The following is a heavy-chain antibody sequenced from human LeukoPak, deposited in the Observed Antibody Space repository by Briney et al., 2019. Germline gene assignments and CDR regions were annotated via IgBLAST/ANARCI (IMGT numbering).Heavy chain of an antibody. CDR2: TRYRSTWNT. V-gene: IGHV6-1*01. CDR1: GDSVSSKSVS. J-gene: IGHJ4*02. Sequence: SQTLSLTCAISGDSVSSKSVSWNWIRQSPSRGLEYLGRTRYRSTWNTFYSSSVQGRVTINADTSRNQVSLRLNSVTPEDTALYYCVGDFNWAFDYWGQGTLVTVSS. CDR3: VGDFNWAFDY. D-gene: IGHD7-27*01.